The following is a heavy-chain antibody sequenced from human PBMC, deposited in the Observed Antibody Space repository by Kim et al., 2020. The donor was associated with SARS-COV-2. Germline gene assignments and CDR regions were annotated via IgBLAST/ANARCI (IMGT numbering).Heavy chain of an antibody. CDR2: ISWNSGTK. Sequence: GGSLRLSCEGSGFNFGDYDMHWVRQGPGKGLEWVSSISWNSGTKGYADSVKGRFTISRDNAKKSLFLQMQSLRPEDMALYYCAKEGYDTRRAFGLWGQGTMVIVSS. CDR3: AKEGYDTRRAFGL. J-gene: IGHJ3*01. CDR1: GFNFGDYD. V-gene: IGHV3-9*03. D-gene: IGHD3-3*01.